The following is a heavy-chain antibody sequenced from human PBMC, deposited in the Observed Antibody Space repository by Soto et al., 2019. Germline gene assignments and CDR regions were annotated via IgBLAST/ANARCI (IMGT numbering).Heavy chain of an antibody. V-gene: IGHV4-30-4*01. J-gene: IGHJ3*02. CDR2: IYYSGST. D-gene: IGHD6-19*01. CDR1: GGSISSGDYY. Sequence: SETLSLTCTVSGGSISSGDYYWSWIRQPPGKGLEWIGYIYYSGSTYYNPSLKSRVTISVDTSKNQFSLKLSSVTAADTAVYYCARSPPTGYSSGWYEFYAFDIWGQGTMVTVSS. CDR3: ARSPPTGYSSGWYEFYAFDI.